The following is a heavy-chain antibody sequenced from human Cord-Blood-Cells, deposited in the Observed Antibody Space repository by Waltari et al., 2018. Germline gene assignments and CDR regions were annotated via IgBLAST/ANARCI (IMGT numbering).Heavy chain of an antibody. CDR3: ARHVGIAAAGFDY. V-gene: IGHV4-59*08. D-gene: IGHD6-13*01. CDR2: IYYRGST. J-gene: IGHJ4*02. CDR1: GGSISSYY. Sequence: QVQLQELGPGLVKPSETLSLTCTVSGGSISSYYWSWIRQPPGKGLEWIGYIYYRGSTNYNSSLESRVTISVDTSKNQFSLKLSSVTAADTAVYYCARHVGIAAAGFDYWGQGTLVTVSA.